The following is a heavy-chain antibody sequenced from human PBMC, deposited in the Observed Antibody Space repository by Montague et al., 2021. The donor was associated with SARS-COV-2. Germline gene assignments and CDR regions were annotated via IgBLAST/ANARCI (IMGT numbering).Heavy chain of an antibody. V-gene: IGHV4-39*01. CDR3: SSPGNRPL. CDR2: LSDTGTT. Sequence: SETLSLTCSVSGGTISSSSFFWGWIRQPPGKGLEWIGILSDTGTTYYNPSLKNRVTISVDMSRNQFSLTFTSVTAADTAVYYGSSPGNRPLWGPGTLVTVSS. J-gene: IGHJ3*01. CDR1: GGTISSSSFF. D-gene: IGHD6-6*01.